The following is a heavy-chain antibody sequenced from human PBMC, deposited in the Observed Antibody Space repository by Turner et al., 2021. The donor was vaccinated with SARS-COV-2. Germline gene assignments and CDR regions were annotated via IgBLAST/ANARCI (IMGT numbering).Heavy chain of an antibody. D-gene: IGHD3-22*01. CDR1: GYTFTSYG. Sequence: DQLVQSGTGVKKPGASVKVSCNASGYTFTSYGINWVRQAPGQGLEWRGCISAYNGNTTYAQNRQGRVTMTTDTSTTTAYMELRSLRSDDSAVYYCASEGSDYYDSSGLLDYWGQGTLVTVSS. CDR2: ISAYNGNT. V-gene: IGHV1-18*01. CDR3: ASEGSDYYDSSGLLDY. J-gene: IGHJ4*02.